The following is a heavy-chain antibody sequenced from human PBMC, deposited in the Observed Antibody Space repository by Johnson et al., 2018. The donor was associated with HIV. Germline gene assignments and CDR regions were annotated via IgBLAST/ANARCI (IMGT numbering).Heavy chain of an antibody. CDR1: GFTVSSNY. CDR3: ATDSSSGVYDAFDI. V-gene: IGHV3-66*02. J-gene: IGHJ3*02. D-gene: IGHD6-13*01. CDR2: IYSGGST. Sequence: VQLVESGGGLVQPGESLRLSCAASGFTVSSNYMSWVRQAPGKGLEWVSVIYSGGSTYDADSVMGRFTISIDNSKNMLYLQMNSLRAEDTAVYYCATDSSSGVYDAFDIWGQGTMVTVSS.